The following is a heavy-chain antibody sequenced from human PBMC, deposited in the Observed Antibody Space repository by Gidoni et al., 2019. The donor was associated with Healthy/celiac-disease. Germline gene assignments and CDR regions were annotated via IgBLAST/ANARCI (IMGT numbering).Heavy chain of an antibody. CDR2: ISYDGSNK. CDR3: AKGAIRGGDNNFSY. V-gene: IGHV3-30*18. D-gene: IGHD2-21*01. J-gene: IGHJ4*02. Sequence: QVQLVASGGGVVQPGRSLRLSCAASGFTFSSYGMHWVRQAPGKGLEWVAVISYDGSNKYYADSVKGRFTISRDNSKNTLYLRMNSLRAEDTAVYYCAKGAIRGGDNNFSYWGQGTLVTVSS. CDR1: GFTFSSYG.